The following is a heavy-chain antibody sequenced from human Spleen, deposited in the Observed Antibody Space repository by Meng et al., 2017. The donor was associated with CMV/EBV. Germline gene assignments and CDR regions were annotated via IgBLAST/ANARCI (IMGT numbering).Heavy chain of an antibody. CDR1: GFKFGDYA. Sequence: GGSLRLSCTTSGFKFGDYAMFWVRQAPGKGLEWVGFIKNELYGATTEYAASVKGRFTISRDDFRSVAYLQMDSLKREDTAVYYCARDLRSLTSIAVGFDPWGQGTLVTVSS. D-gene: IGHD6-19*01. CDR3: ARDLRSLTSIAVGFDP. J-gene: IGHJ5*02. CDR2: IKNELYGATT. V-gene: IGHV3-49*04.